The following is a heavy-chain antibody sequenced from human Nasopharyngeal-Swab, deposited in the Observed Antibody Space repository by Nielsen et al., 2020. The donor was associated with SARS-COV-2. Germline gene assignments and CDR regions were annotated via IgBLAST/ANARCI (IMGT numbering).Heavy chain of an antibody. V-gene: IGHV3-30*03. CDR3: ARGHNTYCGGDCYSLAPDY. J-gene: IGHJ4*02. Sequence: GGSLRLSCAASGFTFSSYGMHWVRQAPGKGLEWVAVISYDGCNKYYADSVKGRFTISRDNSKNTLYLQMNSLRAEDTAVYYCARGHNTYCGGDCYSLAPDYWGQGTLVTVSS. CDR2: ISYDGCNK. D-gene: IGHD2-21*02. CDR1: GFTFSSYG.